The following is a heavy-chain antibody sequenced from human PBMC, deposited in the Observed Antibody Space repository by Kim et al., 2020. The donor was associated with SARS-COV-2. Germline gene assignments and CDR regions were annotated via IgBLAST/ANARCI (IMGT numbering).Heavy chain of an antibody. CDR2: VNPDGSAT. Sequence: GGSLRLSCAASGFTFRSYAMALVRQAPGKGLEWVSTVNPDGSATHYADSVKGRFTISRDMSKNTVSLQMDSLRAEDTSVYYCAKDGAGSICGGDCYHDGANDYWGQGTLVIVSS. D-gene: IGHD2-21*01. J-gene: IGHJ4*02. CDR3: AKDGAGSICGGDCYHDGANDY. V-gene: IGHV3-23*01. CDR1: GFTFRSYA.